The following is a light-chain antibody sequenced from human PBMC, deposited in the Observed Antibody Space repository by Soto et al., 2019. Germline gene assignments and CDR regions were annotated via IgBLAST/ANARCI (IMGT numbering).Light chain of an antibody. V-gene: IGKV1-5*01. J-gene: IGKJ1*01. CDR1: QSINRW. Sequence: DLQMTQSPSTLSASVGDRVTITCRASQSINRWLTWYQQKPGEAPKSLIYDASILQKGVPSRFSGSGSGTEFTLTINSLQPEDFATYYCQQYHTYSWTFGQGTRVDFK. CDR2: DAS. CDR3: QQYHTYSWT.